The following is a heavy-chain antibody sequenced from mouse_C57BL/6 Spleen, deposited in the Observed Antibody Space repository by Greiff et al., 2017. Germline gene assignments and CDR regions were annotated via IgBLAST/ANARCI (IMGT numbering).Heavy chain of an antibody. D-gene: IGHD2-4*01. Sequence: VQLQQSGAELVRPGTSVKMSCKASGYTFTNYWIGWAKQRPGHGLEWIGDIYPGGGYTNYNEKFKGKATLTADKSSSTAYMQFSSLTSEDSAIYYCARRSDYGGFAYWGQGTLVTVSA. V-gene: IGHV1-63*01. CDR3: ARRSDYGGFAY. CDR1: GYTFTNYW. CDR2: IYPGGGYT. J-gene: IGHJ3*01.